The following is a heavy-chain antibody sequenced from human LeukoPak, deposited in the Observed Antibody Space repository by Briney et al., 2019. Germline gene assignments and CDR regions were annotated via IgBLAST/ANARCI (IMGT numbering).Heavy chain of an antibody. D-gene: IGHD6-13*01. CDR3: ARGYSSSPDDAFDI. J-gene: IGHJ3*02. Sequence: ASVKVSCKASGYTFTSYAMHWVRQAPGQGLEWMGWINAGNGNTKYSQKFQGRVTITRDTSASTAYMELSSLRSEDTAVYYCARGYSSSPDDAFDIWGQGTMATVSS. CDR2: INAGNGNT. CDR1: GYTFTSYA. V-gene: IGHV1-3*01.